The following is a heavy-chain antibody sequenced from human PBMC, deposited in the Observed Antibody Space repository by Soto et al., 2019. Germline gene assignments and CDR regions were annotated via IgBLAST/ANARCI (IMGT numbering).Heavy chain of an antibody. D-gene: IGHD6-13*01. V-gene: IGHV3-9*01. J-gene: IGHJ4*02. CDR1: GFTFDDYA. CDR2: ISWNSGSI. Sequence: GGSLRLSCAASGFTFDDYAMHWVRQAPGKGLEWVSGISWNSGSIGYADSVKGRFTISRDNDKNSLYLQMNSLRAEDTALYYCAKDIGYSSSWYYFDYWGQGTLVTVSS. CDR3: AKDIGYSSSWYYFDY.